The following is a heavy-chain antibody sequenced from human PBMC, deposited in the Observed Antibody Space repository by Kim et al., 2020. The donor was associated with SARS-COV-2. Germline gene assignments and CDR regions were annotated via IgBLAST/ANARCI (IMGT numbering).Heavy chain of an antibody. J-gene: IGHJ4*02. CDR3: ATDNLLSSGWYYFDY. V-gene: IGHV6-1*01. D-gene: IGHD6-19*01. CDR2: TYYRSKWYN. Sequence: SQTLSLTCAISGDSVSSNSAAWNWIRQSPSRGVEWLGRTYYRSKWYNDYAVSVKSRITINPDTSTNQFSLPLNSVTPEDTAVYYCATDNLLSSGWYYFDYRGQGTPVTVSS. CDR1: GDSVSSNSAA.